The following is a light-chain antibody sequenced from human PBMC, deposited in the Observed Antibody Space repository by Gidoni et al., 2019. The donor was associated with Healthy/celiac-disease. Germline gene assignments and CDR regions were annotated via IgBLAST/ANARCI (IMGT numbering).Light chain of an antibody. V-gene: IGKV1-33*01. CDR2: EAY. J-gene: IGKJ4*01. CDR3: QQYDNLLT. Sequence: DIQMTQSPSSLSASVGDRVTITCQASQDISNYLNWYQQKPGKAHKLLIYEAYNLETGVPSRFSGSGSGTDFTFTISSLQPEDIATYYCQQYDNLLTFXGXTKVEIK. CDR1: QDISNY.